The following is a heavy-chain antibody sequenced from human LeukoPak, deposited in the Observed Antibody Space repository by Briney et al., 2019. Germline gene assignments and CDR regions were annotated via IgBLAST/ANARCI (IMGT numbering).Heavy chain of an antibody. CDR3: ARKTSGPNPFDF. V-gene: IGHV3-23*01. CDR2: ISTSGLDT. J-gene: IGHJ4*02. Sequence: GGSLRLSCAASGFTFNNYAMSWVRQSPGKGLEWVSGISTSGLDTPYADSVKGRFTISRDNSKNTLYLQMNSLRVEGTAIYYCARKTSGPNPFDFWGQGTLVTVSS. D-gene: IGHD2-8*01. CDR1: GFTFNNYA.